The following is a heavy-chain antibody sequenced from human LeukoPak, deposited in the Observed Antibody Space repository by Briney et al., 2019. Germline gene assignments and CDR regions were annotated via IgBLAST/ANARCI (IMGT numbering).Heavy chain of an antibody. Sequence: ASVKVSCKASGYSFSTFDINWVRRAPGQGLEWMGWMNPNTGKTGYAQKFQGRVTIIGNSSRSTVDMELSSLTTDDTAVYYCARGPLTGEHYHYYMDVWGKGTTVTVSS. V-gene: IGHV1-8*03. CDR3: ARGPLTGEHYHYYMDV. CDR2: MNPNTGKT. CDR1: GYSFSTFD. J-gene: IGHJ6*03. D-gene: IGHD7-27*01.